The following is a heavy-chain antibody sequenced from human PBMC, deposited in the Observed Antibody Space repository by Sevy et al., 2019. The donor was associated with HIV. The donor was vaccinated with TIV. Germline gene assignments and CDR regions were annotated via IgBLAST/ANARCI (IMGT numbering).Heavy chain of an antibody. J-gene: IGHJ4*02. CDR2: IQYDGSNK. CDR3: VKDGGGEGGDH. D-gene: IGHD2-21*01. CDR1: GFSYSSYG. V-gene: IGHV3-30*02. Sequence: GGFLRLSCAASGFSYSSYGMHWVRQAPGKGLEWVAYIQYDGSNKDYADSVKGRFTISRNNSKNTLDLQMNSLSVEDTAVYYCVKDGGGEGGDHWGQGTLVTVSS.